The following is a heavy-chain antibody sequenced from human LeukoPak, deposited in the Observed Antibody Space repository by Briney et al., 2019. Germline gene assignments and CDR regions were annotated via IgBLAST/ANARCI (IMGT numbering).Heavy chain of an antibody. D-gene: IGHD2-2*01. CDR2: ISYDGSNK. CDR1: GFTFSSYA. CDR3: ARVTYCSSTNCYLIGRTVGMDV. J-gene: IGHJ6*02. Sequence: GGSLRLSCAASGFTFSSYAMHWVRQAPGKGLEWVAVISYDGSNKYYADSVKGRLTISRDNAKNSLYLQMSSLRDEDTAVYYCARVTYCSSTNCYLIGRTVGMDVWGQGTTVTVSS. V-gene: IGHV3-30-3*01.